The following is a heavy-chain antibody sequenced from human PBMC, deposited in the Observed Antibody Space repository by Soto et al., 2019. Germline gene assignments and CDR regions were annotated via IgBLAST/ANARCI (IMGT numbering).Heavy chain of an antibody. CDR3: ARTLQVASAGWFDP. CDR2: VYYSGST. V-gene: IGHV4-59*01. J-gene: IGHJ5*02. D-gene: IGHD6-13*01. CDR1: GDSFSSYS. Sequence: QVQLQQSGPGLVKPSETLSLTYTVSGDSFSSYSWTWIRQPPGKGLEWIGYVYYSGSTNHNPSLKSRVTISIDTSKNQFSLKLSSVTAADTAVYYCARTLQVASAGWFDPWGQGTLVTVSS.